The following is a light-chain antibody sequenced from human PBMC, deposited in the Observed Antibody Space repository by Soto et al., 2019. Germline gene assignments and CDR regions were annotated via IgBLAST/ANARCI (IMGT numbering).Light chain of an antibody. V-gene: IGKV3-20*01. J-gene: IGKJ1*01. CDR2: GAS. CDR1: QSVSSSY. CDR3: QQDGSSPWT. Sequence: EIVLTQSPGTLSLSPGERATLSCRASQSVSSSYLAWYQQKPGQAPRPLIYGASSRAIGIPDRFSGSGSGTDFDITISRLEPEDFAVYYCQQDGSSPWTYGQGTKVEIK.